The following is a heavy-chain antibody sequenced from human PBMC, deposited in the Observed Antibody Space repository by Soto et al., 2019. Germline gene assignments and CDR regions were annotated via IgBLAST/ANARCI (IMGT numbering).Heavy chain of an antibody. CDR2: IYYSGST. D-gene: IGHD3-22*01. V-gene: IGHV4-59*01. CDR1: GGSISSSY. J-gene: IGHJ4*02. CDR3: AREYGDYYDSSGYYYFDY. Sequence: QVQLQEAGPGLVKPSETLSLTCTVSGGSISSSYWSWLRQPPGKGLEGIGYIYYSGSTNYNPSLTSGVTISGDTSKIQFSLKLSSVTAADTAVYYCAREYGDYYDSSGYYYFDYWGKGTLVTVSS.